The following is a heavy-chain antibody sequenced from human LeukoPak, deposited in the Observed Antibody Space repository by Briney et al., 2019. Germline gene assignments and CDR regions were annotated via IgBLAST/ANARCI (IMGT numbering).Heavy chain of an antibody. CDR3: EELGITMIGGV. J-gene: IGHJ6*04. D-gene: IGHD3-10*02. Sequence: GGSLRLSCAASGFTFSSYWMSGVRQAPGKGLEWVANIKQDGSEKYYVDSVKGRFTISRDNAKNSLYLQMNSLRAEDTAVYYCEELGITMIGGVWGKGTTVSVSS. V-gene: IGHV3-7*01. CDR2: IKQDGSEK. CDR1: GFTFSSYW.